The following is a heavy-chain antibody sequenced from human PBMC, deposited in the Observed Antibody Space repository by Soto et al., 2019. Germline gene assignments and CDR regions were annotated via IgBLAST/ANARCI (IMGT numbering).Heavy chain of an antibody. CDR2: IRSKAYGGTT. Sequence: GGSLRLSCTASGFTFGDYAMSWFRQAPGKGLEWVGFIRSKAYGGTTEYAASGKGRFTISRDDSKSIAYLQMNSLKTEDTAVYYCTRRYFDWLLGYYYMDVWGKGTTVTVSS. V-gene: IGHV3-49*03. J-gene: IGHJ6*03. CDR3: TRRYFDWLLGYYYMDV. D-gene: IGHD3-9*01. CDR1: GFTFGDYA.